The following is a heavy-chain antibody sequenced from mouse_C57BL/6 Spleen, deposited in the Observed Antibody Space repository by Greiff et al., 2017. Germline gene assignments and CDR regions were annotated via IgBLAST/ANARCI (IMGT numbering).Heavy chain of an antibody. Sequence: EVKLVESGGDLVKPGGSLKLSCAASGFTFSSYGMSWVRQTPDKRLEWVATISSGGSYTYYPDSVKGRFTISRDNAKNTLYLQMSSLKSEDTAMYYCAREGRYGGSCAMDYWGQGASVTVSS. CDR2: ISSGGSYT. CDR1: GFTFSSYG. CDR3: AREGRYGGSCAMDY. J-gene: IGHJ4*01. D-gene: IGHD1-1*01. V-gene: IGHV5-6*01.